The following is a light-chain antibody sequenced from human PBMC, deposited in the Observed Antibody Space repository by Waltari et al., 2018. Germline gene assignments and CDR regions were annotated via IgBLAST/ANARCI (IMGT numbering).Light chain of an antibody. CDR1: QDINNY. CDR3: QQFHSLLT. V-gene: IGKV1-33*01. J-gene: IGKJ4*01. CDR2: DAS. Sequence: DIQMTQSPSSLSASVGDSVTITCQASQDINNYLNWYQQKTGKAPKLLIYDASNLETGVPSRFSGSGSGTTFTFTISSLQPEDIATYYCQQFHSLLTFGGGTKVEIK.